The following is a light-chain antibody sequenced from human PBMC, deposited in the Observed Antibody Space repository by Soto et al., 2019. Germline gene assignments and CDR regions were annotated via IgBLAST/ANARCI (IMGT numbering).Light chain of an antibody. V-gene: IGLV2-14*03. J-gene: IGLJ2*01. Sequence: QSAPAQPASVSGSPGQSITISCTGTNHDIGGYNYVSWYRLRPGKAPELLIFDVSNRPSGVSDRFSGSKSGSTASLTISRLQAEDEGDYYSSVYISSDMLFGGGTKLTVL. CDR1: NHDIGGYNY. CDR2: DVS. CDR3: SVYISSDML.